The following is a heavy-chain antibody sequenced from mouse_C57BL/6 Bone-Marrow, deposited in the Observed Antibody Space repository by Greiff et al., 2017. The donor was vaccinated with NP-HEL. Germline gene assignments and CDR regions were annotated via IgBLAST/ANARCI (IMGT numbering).Heavy chain of an antibody. V-gene: IGHV5-4*01. J-gene: IGHJ2*01. Sequence: EVQVVESGGGLVKPGGSLKLSCAASGFTFSSYAMSWVRQTPEKRLEWVATISDGGSYTYYPENVKGRFTISRDNAKNNLYLQMSQLKSEDTAMYYCAIDKGAMVGDYWGQGTTLTVSS. CDR1: GFTFSSYA. D-gene: IGHD2-1*01. CDR3: AIDKGAMVGDY. CDR2: ISDGGSYT.